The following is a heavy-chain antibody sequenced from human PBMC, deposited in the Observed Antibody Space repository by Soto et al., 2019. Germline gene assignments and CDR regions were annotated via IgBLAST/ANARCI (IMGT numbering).Heavy chain of an antibody. J-gene: IGHJ4*02. CDR1: GFSFSNAW. D-gene: IGHD3-16*01. CDR3: TAHLGEFFPLDY. V-gene: IGHV3-15*01. CDR2: IKSRDDGGTT. Sequence: EVQLVESGGDFVKPGGSLRVSCAVSGFSFSNAWMSWVRQAPGKGLEWVGRIKSRDDGGTTDYTAPVKGRFTISRDDSKNTVFLQMNSLKTEDTAVYYCTAHLGEFFPLDYWGQGTLVTVSS.